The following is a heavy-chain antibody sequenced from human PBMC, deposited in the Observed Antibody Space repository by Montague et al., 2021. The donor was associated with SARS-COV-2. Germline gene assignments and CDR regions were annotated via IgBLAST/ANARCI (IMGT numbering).Heavy chain of an antibody. CDR2: VYYSGNT. CDR3: ARREYSYGWGD. J-gene: IGHJ4*02. CDR1: GXPISGSSDY. Sequence: SETLSLTCTVTGXPISGSSDYWGWIRQSPGEGLEWIASVYYSGNTYYSPSLKSRLTICVDTSKNQFSLKLNSVTAADTALYYCARREYSYGWGDWGQGTLVTVSS. D-gene: IGHD5-18*01. V-gene: IGHV4-39*01.